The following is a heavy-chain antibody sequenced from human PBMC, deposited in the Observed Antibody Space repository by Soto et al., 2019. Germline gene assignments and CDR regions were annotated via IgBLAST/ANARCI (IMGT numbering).Heavy chain of an antibody. CDR1: GFTFSSYG. D-gene: IGHD3-10*01. V-gene: IGHV3-30*18. CDR2: ISYDGSNK. CDR3: AKTLWFGESDPPTWFDP. J-gene: IGHJ5*02. Sequence: PGGSLRLSCAASGFTFSSYGMHWVRQAPGKELEWVAVISYDGSNKYYADSVKGRFTISRDNSKNTLYLQMNSLRAEDTAVYYCAKTLWFGESDPPTWFDPWGQGTLVTVSS.